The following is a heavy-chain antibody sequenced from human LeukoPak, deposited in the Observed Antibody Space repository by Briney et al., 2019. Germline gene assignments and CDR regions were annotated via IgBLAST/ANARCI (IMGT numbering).Heavy chain of an antibody. CDR2: ISRSASNI. CDR3: ARDPEGFGATYFDY. CDR1: GFSFSSYN. J-gene: IGHJ4*02. D-gene: IGHD3-16*01. Sequence: GGSPRLSCVASGFSFSSYNMNCVRQTPGNGLERLSSISRSASNIYYAHSVKGRFTISRDNAKNSFYLQMNSLRAEDTAVFYCARDPEGFGATYFDYWGQGTLVPVSS. V-gene: IGHV3-21*01.